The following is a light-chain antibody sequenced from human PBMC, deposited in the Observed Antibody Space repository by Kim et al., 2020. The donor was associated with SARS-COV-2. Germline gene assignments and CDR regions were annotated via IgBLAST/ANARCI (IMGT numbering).Light chain of an antibody. CDR2: GAS. J-gene: IGKJ2*01. V-gene: IGKV3-20*01. CDR1: QSVSSSY. CDR3: QQYGSSPRTYT. Sequence: EIVLTQSPGTLSLFPGERATLSCRASQSVSSSYLAWYQQKPGQAPRLLIYGASSRATGIPDRFSGTGSGPDFTLTISRLEPEDFAVYYCQQYGSSPRTYTFGQGTMLEI.